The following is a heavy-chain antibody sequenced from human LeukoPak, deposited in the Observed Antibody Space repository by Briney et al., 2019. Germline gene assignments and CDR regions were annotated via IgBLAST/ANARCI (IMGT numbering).Heavy chain of an antibody. V-gene: IGHV3-20*04. CDR2: INWNGGST. CDR1: GFTFDDYG. CDR3: ARNNYYDSSGYYDY. J-gene: IGHJ4*02. D-gene: IGHD3-22*01. Sequence: GGSLRLSCAASGFTFDDYGMSWVRQAPGKGLEWVSGINWNGGSTGYADSVKGRFTISRDNAKNSLYLQMNSLRAEDTALYYCARNNYYDSSGYYDYWGQGTLVTVSS.